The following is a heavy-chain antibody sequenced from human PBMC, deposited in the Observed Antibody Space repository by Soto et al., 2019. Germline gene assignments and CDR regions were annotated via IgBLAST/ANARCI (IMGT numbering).Heavy chain of an antibody. J-gene: IGHJ6*02. CDR3: ARVLGVVPAASYYYGMDV. CDR1: GFTFSSYG. CDR2: IWYDGSNK. V-gene: IGHV3-33*01. D-gene: IGHD2-2*01. Sequence: GGSLRLSCAASGFTFSSYGMHWVRQAPGKGLEWVAVIWYDGSNKYYADSVKGRFTVSRDNSKNTLYLQMNSLRAEDTAVYYCARVLGVVPAASYYYGMDVWGQGTTVTVSS.